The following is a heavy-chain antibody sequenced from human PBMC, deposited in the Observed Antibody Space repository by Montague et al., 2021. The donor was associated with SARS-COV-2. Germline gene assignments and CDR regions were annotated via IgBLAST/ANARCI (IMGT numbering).Heavy chain of an antibody. CDR2: LYYSGNT. CDR1: GGSITSSAYY. V-gene: IGHV4-39*01. D-gene: IGHD2-21*02. J-gene: IGHJ6*02. Sequence: SETLSLTCTVSGGSITSSAYYWSWIRQSPGKGLGWIGTLYYSGNTYPNPSLRSRVTISMATSKSQVSLKINSVTAADTAVYSCASLGSPAYCGGDCYLRDYGMDVWGQGTRVTVSS. CDR3: ASLGSPAYCGGDCYLRDYGMDV.